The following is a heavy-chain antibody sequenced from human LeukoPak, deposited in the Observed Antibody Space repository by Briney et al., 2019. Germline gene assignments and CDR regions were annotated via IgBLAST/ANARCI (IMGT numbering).Heavy chain of an antibody. CDR1: GYTFTSYG. V-gene: IGHV1-46*03. CDR3: ARSDSSSWNAFDI. CDR2: INPSGGST. Sequence: GASVKVSCKASGYTFTSYGISWVRQAPGQGLEWMGIINPSGGSTSYAQKFQGRVTMTRDTSTSTVYMELSSLRSEDTAVYYCARSDSSSWNAFDIWGQGTMVTVSS. D-gene: IGHD6-13*01. J-gene: IGHJ3*02.